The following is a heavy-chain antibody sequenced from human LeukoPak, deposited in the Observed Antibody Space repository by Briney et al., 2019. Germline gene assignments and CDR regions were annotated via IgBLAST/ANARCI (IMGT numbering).Heavy chain of an antibody. CDR2: IYYSGST. CDR3: ARTPSRGDFDY. Sequence: KASDTLSLTCAVSGYSTSSSNWWGWIRQPPGKGLEWIGYIYYSGSTYYNPSLKSRVTMSVDTSKNQFSLKLSSVTAVDTAVYYCARTPSRGDFDYWGQGTLVTVSS. V-gene: IGHV4-28*01. J-gene: IGHJ4*02. D-gene: IGHD6-13*01. CDR1: GYSTSSSNW.